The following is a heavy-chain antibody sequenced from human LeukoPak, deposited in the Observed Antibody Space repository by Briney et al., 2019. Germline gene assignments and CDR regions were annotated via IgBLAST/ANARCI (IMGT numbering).Heavy chain of an antibody. CDR1: GYTFTGYY. D-gene: IGHD2-15*01. V-gene: IGHV1-2*02. J-gene: IGHJ5*02. CDR2: INPNSGGT. Sequence: GASVKVSCKASGYTFTGYYMHWVRQAPGQGLEWMGWINPNSGGTNYAQKFQGRVTMTRDTSISTAYMELSRLRSDDTAVYYCARGGPNCSGGSCYSGPWSWFDPWGQGTLVTVSS. CDR3: ARGGPNCSGGSCYSGPWSWFDP.